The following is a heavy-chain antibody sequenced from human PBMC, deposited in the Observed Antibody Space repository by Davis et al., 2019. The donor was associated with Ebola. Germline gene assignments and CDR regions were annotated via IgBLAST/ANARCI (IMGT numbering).Heavy chain of an antibody. CDR1: VYTFTGYY. D-gene: IGHD2-15*01. J-gene: IGHJ4*02. Sequence: AASVKVTCKASVYTFTGYYIHWVRQAPGQGLEWMGWINPNSGDTKYSQKFQGWVTMTRDTPISTAYMELNRLTSEDTAVYYCAQDRVCSGATCYAYFDFWGQGTLVTVSS. V-gene: IGHV1-2*04. CDR2: INPNSGDT. CDR3: AQDRVCSGATCYAYFDF.